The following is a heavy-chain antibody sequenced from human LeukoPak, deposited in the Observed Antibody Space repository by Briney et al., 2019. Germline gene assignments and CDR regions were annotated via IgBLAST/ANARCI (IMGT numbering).Heavy chain of an antibody. D-gene: IGHD2-2*01. V-gene: IGHV1-2*06. CDR2: INPNRGGT. CDR3: ARDTDCSSTSCYAAP. J-gene: IGHJ6*04. CDR1: GYTFTSYG. Sequence: GASVKVSCKASGYTFTSYGISWVRQAPGQGLDWMGRINPNRGGTNYAQKFQGRVTMTRDTSISTAHMELSRLRSDDTAVYYCARDTDCSSTSCYAAPWGKGTTVTVSS.